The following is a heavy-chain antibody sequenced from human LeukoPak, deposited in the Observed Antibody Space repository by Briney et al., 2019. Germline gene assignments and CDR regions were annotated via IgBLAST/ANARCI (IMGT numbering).Heavy chain of an antibody. CDR1: GGSISSYY. D-gene: IGHD6-19*01. CDR2: IYCSGST. J-gene: IGHJ4*02. CDR3: ARHLGAVDSWAHDY. Sequence: ASETLPLTCTVSGGSISSYYWSWIRQPPGKGLEWIGYIYCSGSTNYNPSLKSRVTISVDTSKNQFSLKLSSVTAADTAVYYCARHLGAVDSWAHDYWGQGTLVTVSS. V-gene: IGHV4-59*08.